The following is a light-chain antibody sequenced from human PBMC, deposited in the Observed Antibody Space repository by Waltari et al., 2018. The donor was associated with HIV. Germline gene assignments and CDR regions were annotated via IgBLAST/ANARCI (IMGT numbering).Light chain of an antibody. J-gene: IGKJ1*01. CDR2: QAS. Sequence: DIQMTQSPSTLSASIGDVITITCRASQTVNTYLAWYQQKSGKAPKLLIYQASTLNTAVPSRFAPSAAGTDCPLTFSGLQPDDFATYYCQQYNSYFRTFGQGTRV. CDR1: QTVNTY. CDR3: QQYNSYFRT. V-gene: IGKV1-5*03.